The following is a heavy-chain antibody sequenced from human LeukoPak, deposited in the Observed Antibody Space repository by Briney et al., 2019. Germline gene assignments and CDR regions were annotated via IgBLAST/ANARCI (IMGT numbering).Heavy chain of an antibody. V-gene: IGHV4-59*01. D-gene: IGHD3-22*01. CDR1: GGSISSYY. Sequence: SETLSLTCTVSGGSISSYYWSWIRQPPGKGLEWIGYIYYSRSTNYNPSLKSRVTISVDTSKNQFSLKLSSVTAADTAVYYCAREDYDSSGYHFDYWGQGTLVTVSS. CDR3: AREDYDSSGYHFDY. J-gene: IGHJ4*02. CDR2: IYYSRST.